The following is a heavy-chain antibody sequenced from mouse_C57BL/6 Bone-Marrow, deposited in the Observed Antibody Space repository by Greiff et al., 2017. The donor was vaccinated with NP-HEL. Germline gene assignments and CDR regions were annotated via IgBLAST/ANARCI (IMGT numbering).Heavy chain of an antibody. CDR3: ARDTGNDWYFDV. J-gene: IGHJ1*03. D-gene: IGHD4-1*01. CDR1: GFTFSDYY. Sequence: EVKVVESEGGLVQPGSSMKLSCTASGFTFSDYYMAWVRQVPEKGLEWVANINYDGSSTYYLDSLKSRFIISRDNAKNILYLQMSSLKSEDTATYYCARDTGNDWYFDVWGTGTTVTVSS. CDR2: INYDGSST. V-gene: IGHV5-16*01.